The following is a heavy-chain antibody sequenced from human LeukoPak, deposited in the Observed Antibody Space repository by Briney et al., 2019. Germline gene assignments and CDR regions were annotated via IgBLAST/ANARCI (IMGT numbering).Heavy chain of an antibody. CDR1: GFTVSTYW. CDR2: INSDGSST. V-gene: IGHV3-74*01. D-gene: IGHD2-2*01. J-gene: IGHJ4*02. Sequence: QPGGSLLLSCAAAGFTVSTYWMHWGRPAPGKGRVWVSRINSDGSSTNYADSVKGRFTISRDNAKNTLYLEMNSLRAEDTAVYYCARPRQCYSTTSCANHFDYWGQGTLVTVSS. CDR3: ARPRQCYSTTSCANHFDY.